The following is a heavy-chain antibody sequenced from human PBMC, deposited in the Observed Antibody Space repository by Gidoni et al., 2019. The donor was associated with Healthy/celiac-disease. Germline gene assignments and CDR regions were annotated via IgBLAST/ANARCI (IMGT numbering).Heavy chain of an antibody. CDR2: INHSGST. D-gene: IGHD3-3*01. CDR3: ARAYYDFWSGYSASYYFDY. J-gene: IGHJ4*02. Sequence: DGLEWIGEINHSGSTNYNPSLKSRVTISVDTSKNQFSLKLSSVTAADTAVYYCARAYYDFWSGYSASYYFDYWGQGTLVTVSS. V-gene: IGHV4-34*01.